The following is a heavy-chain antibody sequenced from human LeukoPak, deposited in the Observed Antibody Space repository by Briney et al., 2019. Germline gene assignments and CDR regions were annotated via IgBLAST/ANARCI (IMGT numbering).Heavy chain of an antibody. V-gene: IGHV4-59*01. CDR3: ARAAPSDDV. CDR1: GDSISSYY. D-gene: IGHD3-16*01. J-gene: IGHJ4*02. Sequence: SETLSLTCTVSGDSISSYYWSWIPQPPGKGLEWIGYIDYSGNTNYNPSLKSRVTISVDTSKNQFSLKLTSVTAADTAIYYCARAAPSDDVWGQGTLVTVSS. CDR2: IDYSGNT.